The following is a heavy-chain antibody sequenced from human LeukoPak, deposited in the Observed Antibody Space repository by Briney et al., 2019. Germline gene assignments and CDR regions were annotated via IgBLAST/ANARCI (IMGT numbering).Heavy chain of an antibody. CDR2: IRYDGNKK. V-gene: IGHV3-30*02. D-gene: IGHD3-3*01. Sequence: PGGSLRLSCTASRFTFSDYGFHWVRQAPGKGLEWVAFIRYDGNKKHYADSVKGRFTISKDNSKNTLFLQMNSLRPDDTGVYYCAKSSPPPFLQWFLAWFDPWGQGTLVTVSS. J-gene: IGHJ5*02. CDR3: AKSSPPPFLQWFLAWFDP. CDR1: RFTFSDYG.